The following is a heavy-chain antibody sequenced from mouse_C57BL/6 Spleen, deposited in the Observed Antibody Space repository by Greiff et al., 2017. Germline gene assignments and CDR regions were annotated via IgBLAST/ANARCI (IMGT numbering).Heavy chain of an antibody. V-gene: IGHV1-7*01. Sequence: VQRVESGAELAKPGASVKLSCKASGYTFTSYWMHWVKQRPGQGLEWIGYINPSSGYTKYNQKFKDKATLTADKSSSTAYMQLSSLTYEDSAVYYCAREVYYYGSSPWYFDYWGQGTTLTVSS. D-gene: IGHD1-1*01. CDR1: GYTFTSYW. J-gene: IGHJ2*01. CDR3: AREVYYYGSSPWYFDY. CDR2: INPSSGYT.